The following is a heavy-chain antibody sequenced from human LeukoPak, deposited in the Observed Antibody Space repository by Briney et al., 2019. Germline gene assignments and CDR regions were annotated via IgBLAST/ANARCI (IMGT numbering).Heavy chain of an antibody. Sequence: PGRRLRLSGAAPGVALSSNSMSWVRQSPGKGLKWVSSISSSSSYIYYADSVKGRFTISRDNAKNSLYLQMNSLRAEDTAVYYCARDRGYYDSSGYIDYWGQGTLVTVSS. V-gene: IGHV3-21*01. CDR2: ISSSSSYI. D-gene: IGHD3-22*01. CDR1: GVALSSNS. CDR3: ARDRGYYDSSGYIDY. J-gene: IGHJ4*02.